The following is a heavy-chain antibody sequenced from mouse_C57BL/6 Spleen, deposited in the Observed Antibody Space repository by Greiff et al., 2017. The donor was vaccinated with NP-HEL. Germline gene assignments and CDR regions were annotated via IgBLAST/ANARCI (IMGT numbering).Heavy chain of an antibody. CDR3: ASSSYGYFDY. D-gene: IGHD1-1*02. CDR2: IRNKANGYTT. V-gene: IGHV7-3*01. CDR1: GFTFTDYY. Sequence: EVKLVESGGGLVQPGGSLSLSCAASGFTFTDYYMSWVRQPPGKALEWLGFIRNKANGYTTEYSASVKGRFTISRDNSQSILYLQMNALRAEDSATYYCASSSYGYFDYWGQGTTLTVSS. J-gene: IGHJ2*01.